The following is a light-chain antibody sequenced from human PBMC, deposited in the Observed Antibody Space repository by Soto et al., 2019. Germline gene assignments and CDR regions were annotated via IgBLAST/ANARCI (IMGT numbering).Light chain of an antibody. CDR2: DAS. Sequence: EIVLTQSPATLSLSPGERATLSCRASLTVGSYLAWSQQKPGQAPRPLFSDASNRATGIPARFSGSGSGTDFTLTISSLEPEDFAVYYCQQRSNWPYTFGQGTKLEIK. CDR3: QQRSNWPYT. V-gene: IGKV3-11*01. J-gene: IGKJ2*01. CDR1: LTVGSY.